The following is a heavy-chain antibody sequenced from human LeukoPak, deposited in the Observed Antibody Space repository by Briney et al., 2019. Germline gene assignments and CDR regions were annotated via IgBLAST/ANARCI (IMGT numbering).Heavy chain of an antibody. CDR3: AKGPTYDSLPYYFDY. CDR1: GFTFSYYA. CDR2: ISSNGGST. J-gene: IGHJ4*02. V-gene: IGHV3-64D*09. D-gene: IGHD3-22*01. Sequence: GGSLRLSCSASGFTFSYYAMQWVRQAAGKGLEFVSGISSNGGSTYYADSLKGRFTVSRDDSNNTLYLQMSSLRAEDTAIYYCAKGPTYDSLPYYFDYWGQGTLVTVSS.